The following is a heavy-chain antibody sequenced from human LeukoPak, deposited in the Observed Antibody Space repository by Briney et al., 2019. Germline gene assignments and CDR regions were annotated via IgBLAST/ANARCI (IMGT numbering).Heavy chain of an antibody. J-gene: IGHJ3*01. CDR3: ARDPNGDYIGAFNF. CDR1: GFTFNNYA. D-gene: IGHD4-17*01. CDR2: ITGGGRT. V-gene: IGHV3-23*01. Sequence: GGSLRLSCAASGFTFNNYAMMWVRQAQGQGLEWVSAITGGGRTYYADSVKGRFTISRDNSKNTLYLQMNSLRAEDTALYFCARDPNGDYIGAFNFLGQGTVVTVSS.